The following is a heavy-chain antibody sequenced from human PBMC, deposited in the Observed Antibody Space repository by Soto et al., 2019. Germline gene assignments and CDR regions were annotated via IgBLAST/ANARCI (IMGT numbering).Heavy chain of an antibody. D-gene: IGHD6-19*01. V-gene: IGHV3-23*01. J-gene: IGHJ4*02. Sequence: GGSLRLSCVASGFKVRDFAMIWVRQAPGKGLEWVASISDNGLYTNVADSVKGRFTASRDNSKNTLYLQMNTLRIEDTDLYFCEKYLAVAGWSLGQEGVDYWGQGTLVTVSS. CDR2: ISDNGLYT. CDR3: EKYLAVAGWSLGQEGVDY. CDR1: GFKVRDFA.